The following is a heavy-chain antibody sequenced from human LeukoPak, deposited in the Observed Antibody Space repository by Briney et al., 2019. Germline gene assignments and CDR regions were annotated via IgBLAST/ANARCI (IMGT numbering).Heavy chain of an antibody. Sequence: GGSLRLSCAASGFTFSSYWMSWVRQAPGKGLEWVANIKQDGSEKYYVDSVKGRFTISRDNAKNSLYLQMNSLRAEDTAVYYCARVFYDIPEFSFDYWGQGTLVTVSS. CDR1: GFTFSSYW. J-gene: IGHJ4*02. CDR3: ARVFYDIPEFSFDY. D-gene: IGHD3-22*01. V-gene: IGHV3-7*03. CDR2: IKQDGSEK.